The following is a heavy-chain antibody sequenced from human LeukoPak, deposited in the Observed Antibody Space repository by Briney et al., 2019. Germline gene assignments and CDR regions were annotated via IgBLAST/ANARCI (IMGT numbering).Heavy chain of an antibody. CDR2: IHYTGST. CDR3: ARLSKDTVVLPAAMAHYFVY. Sequence: PSETLSLTCTVSGGSISGYYWSWIRQPPGKGLQFIGYIHYTGSTNYNPSLESRVTLSVDTSKNQFSLKLRSVTAADTAVYYCARLSKDTVVLPAAMAHYFVYWGQGTLVTVSS. D-gene: IGHD2-2*01. CDR1: GGSISGYY. V-gene: IGHV4-59*08. J-gene: IGHJ4*02.